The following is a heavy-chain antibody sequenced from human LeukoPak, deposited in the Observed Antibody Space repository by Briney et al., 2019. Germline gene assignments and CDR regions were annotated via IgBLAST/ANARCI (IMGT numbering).Heavy chain of an antibody. CDR3: ARGQVPAARGYNWFDP. D-gene: IGHD2-2*01. Sequence: PSETLSLTCAVSGWSFNDYYWNWIRQPPGKGLEWIGEINARGDTNYNPSLKSRVTISVDTSKKQFSLRLTSMIAADTALYHCARGQVPAARGYNWFDPWGQGTLVTVSS. J-gene: IGHJ5*02. CDR2: INARGDT. CDR1: GWSFNDYY. V-gene: IGHV4-34*01.